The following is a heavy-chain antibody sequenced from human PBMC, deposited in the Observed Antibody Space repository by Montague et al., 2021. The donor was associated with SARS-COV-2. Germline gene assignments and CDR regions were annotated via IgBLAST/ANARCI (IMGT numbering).Heavy chain of an antibody. CDR1: GFTFSDYY. CDR3: ARGRGSYYVPYCYYYAMDV. Sequence: SLRLSCAASGFTFSDYYMSWIRQAPGKGLEWLSYIAISGTTIYYADSVKARVTISRDDAENSLYLQMNSLRAEDTAVYYCARGRGSYYVPYCYYYAMDVWGQGTTVTVSS. V-gene: IGHV3-11*01. D-gene: IGHD3-10*01. CDR2: IAISGTTI. J-gene: IGHJ6*02.